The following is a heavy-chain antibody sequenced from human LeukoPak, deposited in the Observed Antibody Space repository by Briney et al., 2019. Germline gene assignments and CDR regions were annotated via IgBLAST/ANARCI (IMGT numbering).Heavy chain of an antibody. D-gene: IGHD5-24*01. CDR3: ARADSEIFQH. Sequence: GGSLRLSCAASGFTFSSYGMHWVRQAPGKGLEWVSVIYSGGSTYYADSVKGRFTISRDNSKNTLYLQMNSLRAEDTAVYYCARADSEIFQHWGQGTLVTVSS. CDR1: GFTFSSYG. CDR2: IYSGGST. V-gene: IGHV3-66*01. J-gene: IGHJ1*01.